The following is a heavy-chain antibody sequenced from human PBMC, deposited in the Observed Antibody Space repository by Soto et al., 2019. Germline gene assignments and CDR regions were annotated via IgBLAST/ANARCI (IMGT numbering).Heavy chain of an antibody. CDR2: LFHSGTS. Sequence: PSETLSLTCAVSGYSISRGYFWGWIRQPPGKGLEWIGSLFHSGTSSYNPSLKSRVTISVDTSTNQISLKLNSVTAADTAVYYCARVSYFDGSGYYYYFDYWGQGTLVTVSS. J-gene: IGHJ4*02. CDR3: ARVSYFDGSGYYYYFDY. V-gene: IGHV4-38-2*01. D-gene: IGHD3-22*01. CDR1: GYSISRGYF.